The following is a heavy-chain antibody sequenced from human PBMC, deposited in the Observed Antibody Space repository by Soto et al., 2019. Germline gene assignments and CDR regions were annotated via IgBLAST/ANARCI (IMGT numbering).Heavy chain of an antibody. Sequence: ASVKVSCKASGYTFTSYGISWVRQAPGQGLEWMGWISAYNGNTKYAQKLQGRVTMTTDTSTSTAYMELWSLSSDDTGVYYWARDYGLWLQGPMSPWGQGTLVTVSS. D-gene: IGHD5-12*01. CDR1: GYTFTSYG. V-gene: IGHV1-18*04. CDR3: ARDYGLWLQGPMSP. CDR2: ISAYNGNT. J-gene: IGHJ5*02.